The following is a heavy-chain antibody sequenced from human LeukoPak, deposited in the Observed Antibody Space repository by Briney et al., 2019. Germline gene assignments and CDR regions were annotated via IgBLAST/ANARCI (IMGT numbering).Heavy chain of an antibody. J-gene: IGHJ5*02. CDR2: IRYDGSNK. CDR3: AKAPRITMIVVVASWFDP. CDR1: GFTFSSYG. D-gene: IGHD3-22*01. V-gene: IGHV3-30*02. Sequence: GGSLRLSCAASGFTFSSYGMHWVRQAPGKGLEWVAFIRYDGSNKYYADSVKGRFTISRDNSKNTLYLQMNSLRAEDTAVYYCAKAPRITMIVVVASWFDPSGQGTLVTVSS.